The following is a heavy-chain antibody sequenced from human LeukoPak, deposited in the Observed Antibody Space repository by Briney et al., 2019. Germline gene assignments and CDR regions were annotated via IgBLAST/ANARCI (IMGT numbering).Heavy chain of an antibody. J-gene: IGHJ5*02. Sequence: SQTLSLTCAISGDSVSSKSGAWNWIRQSPSRGLEWLGRTYYRSKWYNDYAVSVKSRITINPDTSKNQFSLQLNSVAPEDTAVYYCARDRPGEGVDWFDPWGQGTLVTVSS. CDR1: GDSVSSKSGA. CDR2: TYYRSKWYN. CDR3: ARDRPGEGVDWFDP. V-gene: IGHV6-1*01. D-gene: IGHD3-3*01.